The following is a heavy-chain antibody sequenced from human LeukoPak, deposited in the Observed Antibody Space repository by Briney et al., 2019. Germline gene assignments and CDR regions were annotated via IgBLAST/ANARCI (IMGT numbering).Heavy chain of an antibody. CDR1: GYTFTGYY. Sequence: GASVQVSCKASGYTFTGYYMHWVRQAPGQGLEWMGWINPNSGGTNYPQKFEGRVTMTRDTSISTAYMKLSRLRSDDTAVYYCARDRVTDWNPSNWFDPWGQGTLVTVSP. CDR2: INPNSGGT. CDR3: ARDRVTDWNPSNWFDP. V-gene: IGHV1-2*02. D-gene: IGHD1-1*01. J-gene: IGHJ5*02.